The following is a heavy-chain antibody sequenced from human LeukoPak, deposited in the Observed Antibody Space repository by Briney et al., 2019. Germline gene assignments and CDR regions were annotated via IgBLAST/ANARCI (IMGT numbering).Heavy chain of an antibody. CDR3: ARDPPMRTVAEYYYYYYGMDV. D-gene: IGHD4-17*01. CDR1: GFTLSSYG. J-gene: IGHJ6*02. CDR2: ISYDGSNK. V-gene: IGHV3-30*03. Sequence: GGSLRLSCAASGFTLSSYGMHWVRQAPGKGLEWVAVISYDGSNKYYADSVKGRFTISRDNSKNTLYLQMNSLRAEDTAVYYCARDPPMRTVAEYYYYYYGMDVWGQGTTVTVSS.